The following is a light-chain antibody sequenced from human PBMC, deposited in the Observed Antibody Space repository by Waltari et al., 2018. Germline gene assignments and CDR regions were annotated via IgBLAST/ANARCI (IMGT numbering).Light chain of an antibody. J-gene: IGKJ4*01. CDR1: QGISSF. Sequence: IVLTQSPATLSLSPGDRATLSCRASQGISSFLAWYQQKPGQAPRLLVYDASNRATGIPARFSGSGSGADFTLTISSLEPEDFAVYYCQQRTNWPSFGGGTRVELK. CDR2: DAS. V-gene: IGKV3-11*01. CDR3: QQRTNWPS.